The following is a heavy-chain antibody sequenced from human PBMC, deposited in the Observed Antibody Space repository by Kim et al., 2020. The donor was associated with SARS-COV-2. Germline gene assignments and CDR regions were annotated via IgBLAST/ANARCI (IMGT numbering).Heavy chain of an antibody. V-gene: IGHV4-61*01. J-gene: IGHJ6*02. CDR2: IYYSGST. CDR3: ARDSPPGYSSGRGYYYGMDV. D-gene: IGHD6-19*01. Sequence: SETLSLTCTVSGGSVSSGSYYWSWIRQPPGKGLEWIGYIYYSGSTNYNPSLKSRVTISVDTSKNQFSLKLSSVTAADTAVYYCARDSPPGYSSGRGYYYGMDVWGQGTTVTVSS. CDR1: GGSVSSGSYY.